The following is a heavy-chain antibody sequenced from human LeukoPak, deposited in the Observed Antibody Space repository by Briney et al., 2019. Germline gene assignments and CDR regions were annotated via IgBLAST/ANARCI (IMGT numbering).Heavy chain of an antibody. V-gene: IGHV3-30-3*01. Sequence: GGSLRLSCAASGFTFSSYAMHWVRQAPGKGLEWVAVISYDGSNKYYADSVKGRFTISRDNAKNSLYLQMNSLRAEDTAVYYCARRVYNSGWYIDYWGQGTLVTVSS. J-gene: IGHJ4*02. CDR2: ISYDGSNK. CDR1: GFTFSSYA. CDR3: ARRVYNSGWYIDY. D-gene: IGHD6-19*01.